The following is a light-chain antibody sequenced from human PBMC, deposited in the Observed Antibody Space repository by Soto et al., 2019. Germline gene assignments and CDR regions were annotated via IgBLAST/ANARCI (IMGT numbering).Light chain of an antibody. CDR3: QQRSTRPPLS. J-gene: IGKJ4*01. Sequence: EIVLTQSPATLCLSPGEWATLACRASQSVGSYLAWYQQKPGQAPRLLIYDASTRATGTPARFSGSGSGTDFTLTIASLEPEDFAVYYCQQRSTRPPLSFGGGTKVEIK. V-gene: IGKV3-11*01. CDR1: QSVGSY. CDR2: DAS.